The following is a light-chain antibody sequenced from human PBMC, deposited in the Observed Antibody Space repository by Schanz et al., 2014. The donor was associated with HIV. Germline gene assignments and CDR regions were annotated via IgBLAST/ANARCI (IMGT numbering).Light chain of an antibody. Sequence: DIQMTQSPSTLSASVGDRVTITCRASQSISNWLTWYQQKPGKAPNPLIYQASSLHIGVPSRFSGSGSGTEFTLTISTLQPDDFATYYCQQYAVSSWTFGQGTRVQSK. CDR2: QAS. V-gene: IGKV1-5*03. J-gene: IGKJ1*01. CDR3: QQYAVSSWT. CDR1: QSISNW.